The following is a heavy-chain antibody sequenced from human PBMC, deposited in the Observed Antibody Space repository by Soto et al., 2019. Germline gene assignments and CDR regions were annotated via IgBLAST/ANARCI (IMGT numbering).Heavy chain of an antibody. V-gene: IGHV3-74*01. J-gene: IGHJ4*02. CDR3: VRTSLVVAAATREDY. Sequence: EVQLVESGGGLVQPGGSLRLSCAASGFTFSSYWMHWVRQAPGKGLVWVSRINSDGSSTSYAYSVKGRITISRDNAKNTLYLQMNTLKDEDTAMYYCVRTSLVVAAATREDYWGQGTLVTVSS. CDR2: INSDGSST. D-gene: IGHD2-15*01. CDR1: GFTFSSYW.